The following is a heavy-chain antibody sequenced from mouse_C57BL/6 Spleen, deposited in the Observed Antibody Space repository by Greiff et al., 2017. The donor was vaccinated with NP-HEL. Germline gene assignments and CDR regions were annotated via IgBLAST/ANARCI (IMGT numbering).Heavy chain of an antibody. D-gene: IGHD2-1*01. Sequence: VQLQQPGTELVKPGASVKLSCKASGYTFTSYWMHWVKQRPGPGLEWIGNINPSNGGTNYNEKFKSKATLTVDKSSSTAYMQLSSLTSEDSAVYYCARYDYGNYWYFDVWGTGTTVTVSS. V-gene: IGHV1-53*01. CDR3: ARYDYGNYWYFDV. CDR2: INPSNGGT. J-gene: IGHJ1*03. CDR1: GYTFTSYW.